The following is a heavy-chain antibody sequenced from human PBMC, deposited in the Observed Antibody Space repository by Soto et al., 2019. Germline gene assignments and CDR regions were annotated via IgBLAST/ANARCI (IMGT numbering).Heavy chain of an antibody. J-gene: IGHJ3*02. V-gene: IGHV3-7*01. Sequence: GGSLRLSCAASGFTFSSYWMSWVRQAPGKGLEWVANIKQDGSEKYYVDSVKGRFTISRDNAKNSLYLQMNSLRAEDTAVYYCARDGYSSSWHAFDIWGQGTMVTVSS. CDR3: ARDGYSSSWHAFDI. CDR1: GFTFSSYW. D-gene: IGHD6-13*01. CDR2: IKQDGSEK.